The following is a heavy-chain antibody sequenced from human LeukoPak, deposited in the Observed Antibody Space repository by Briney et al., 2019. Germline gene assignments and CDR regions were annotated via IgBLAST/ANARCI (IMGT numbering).Heavy chain of an antibody. CDR1: GATFSSYT. V-gene: IGHV1-69*04. CDR3: ARDAGRSTFGGVIVPPYFDY. J-gene: IGHJ4*02. CDR2: IIPILGIA. D-gene: IGHD3-16*02. Sequence: ASVKVSCKASGATFSSYTISWVRQAPGQGLEWMGRIIPILGIANYAQKFQGRVTITADKSTSTAYMELSSLRSEDTAVYYCARDAGRSTFGGVIVPPYFDYWGQGTLVTVSS.